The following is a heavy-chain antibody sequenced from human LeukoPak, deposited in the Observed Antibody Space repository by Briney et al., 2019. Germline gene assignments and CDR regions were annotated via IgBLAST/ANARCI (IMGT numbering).Heavy chain of an antibody. J-gene: IGHJ4*02. V-gene: IGHV3-7*01. CDR2: INEDGSEK. D-gene: IGHD3-22*01. CDR3: AKDTTHDSSGYYVWDY. CDR1: GFTFTTHW. Sequence: GGSLRLSCAASGFTFTTHWMTWVRQAPGKGLEWVANINEDGSEKYYLDSVKGRFTISRDNSRNTLYLQMNSLRAEDTSVYYCAKDTTHDSSGYYVWDYWGQGTLVTVSS.